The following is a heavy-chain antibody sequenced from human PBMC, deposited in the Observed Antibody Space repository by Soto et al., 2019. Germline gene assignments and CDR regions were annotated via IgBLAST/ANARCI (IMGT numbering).Heavy chain of an antibody. CDR3: ATQSSTGYFDY. Sequence: SETLSLTCTVSGGSISTYYWSWIRQPPGKGLEWIGYIYYSGSTYYNPSLKSRVTISVDTSKNQFSLKLSSVTAADTAVYYCATQSSTGYFDYWGHGTLVTVS. CDR1: GGSISTYY. CDR2: IYYSGST. V-gene: IGHV4-59*08. J-gene: IGHJ4*01. D-gene: IGHD3-9*01.